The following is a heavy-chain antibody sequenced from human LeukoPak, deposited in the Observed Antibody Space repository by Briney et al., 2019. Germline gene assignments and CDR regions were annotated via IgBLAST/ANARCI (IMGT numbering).Heavy chain of an antibody. Sequence: KTGGSLRLSCAASGFTFSSYSMNWVRQAPGKGLEWVSSISSSSSYIYYADSVKGRFTISRDNAKNSLYLQMNSLRAEDTAVYYCARVISGWFHYFDYWGQGTLVTVSS. V-gene: IGHV3-21*01. D-gene: IGHD6-19*01. CDR3: ARVISGWFHYFDY. J-gene: IGHJ4*02. CDR1: GFTFSSYS. CDR2: ISSSSSYI.